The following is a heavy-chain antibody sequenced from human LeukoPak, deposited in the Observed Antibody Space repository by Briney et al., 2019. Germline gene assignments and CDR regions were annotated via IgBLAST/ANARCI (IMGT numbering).Heavy chain of an antibody. J-gene: IGHJ3*02. CDR1: GFTFSSYA. V-gene: IGHV3-23*01. Sequence: GGSLRLSCAASGFTFSSYAMSWVRQAPGKGLEYISAISTSGGSTYYADSMKGRFTISRDNSRNTLYLQMNSLRAEDTAVYYCAKAGSYQSLPDAFDIWGQGTMVTVSS. D-gene: IGHD1-26*01. CDR3: AKAGSYQSLPDAFDI. CDR2: ISTSGGST.